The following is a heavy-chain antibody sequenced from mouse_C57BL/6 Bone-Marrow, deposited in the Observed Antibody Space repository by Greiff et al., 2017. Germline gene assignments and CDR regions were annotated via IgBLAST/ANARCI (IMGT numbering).Heavy chain of an antibody. CDR2: IYPRSGNT. D-gene: IGHD2-5*01. CDR3: ARLFYSNYRAFAY. Sequence: VQLQQSGAELARPGASVKLSCKASGYTFTSYGISWVKQRTGQGLEWIGEIYPRSGNTYYNEKLKGKATLTADKSSSTAYMELRSLTSEDSAVYVCARLFYSNYRAFAYWGQGTLVTVSA. V-gene: IGHV1-81*01. CDR1: GYTFTSYG. J-gene: IGHJ3*01.